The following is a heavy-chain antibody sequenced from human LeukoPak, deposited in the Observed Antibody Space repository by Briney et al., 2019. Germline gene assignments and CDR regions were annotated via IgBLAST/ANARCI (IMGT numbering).Heavy chain of an antibody. CDR3: ARGEMATTYYFDY. Sequence: GGSLRLSCAASGFTSSSYAMGWARQAPGKGLEWVSAISDTGGGTYYADSVKGRFTISRDNSKNTLYLQMNSLRAEDTAIYYCARGEMATTYYFDYWGQGTLVTVSS. D-gene: IGHD5-24*01. CDR2: ISDTGGGT. J-gene: IGHJ4*02. CDR1: GFTSSSYA. V-gene: IGHV3-23*01.